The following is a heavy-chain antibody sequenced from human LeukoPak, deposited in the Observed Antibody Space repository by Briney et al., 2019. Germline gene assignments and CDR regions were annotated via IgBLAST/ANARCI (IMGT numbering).Heavy chain of an antibody. CDR2: INHSGST. CDR1: GGSFSGYY. CDR3: ARDQGGYSGYRSYYYYMDV. V-gene: IGHV4-34*01. D-gene: IGHD5-12*01. J-gene: IGHJ6*03. Sequence: SETLSLTCAVYGGSFSGYYWSWIRQPPGKGLEWLGEINHSGSTNYNPSLKSRVTISVDTSKNQFSLKLSSVTAADTAVYYCARDQGGYSGYRSYYYYMDVWGKGTTVTISS.